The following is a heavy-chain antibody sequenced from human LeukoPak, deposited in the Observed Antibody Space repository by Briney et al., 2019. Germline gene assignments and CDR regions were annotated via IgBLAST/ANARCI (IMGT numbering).Heavy chain of an antibody. Sequence: PGGSLRLSCAASGFTFSSYAMSWVRQAPGKGLEWVSAISGGGGSTYYADSVKGRFTISRDNSKNTLYLQMNSLRAEDTAVYYCAKDQGSSGRLYGMDVWGQGTTVTVSS. D-gene: IGHD6-6*01. CDR3: AKDQGSSGRLYGMDV. CDR2: ISGGGGST. J-gene: IGHJ6*02. V-gene: IGHV3-23*01. CDR1: GFTFSSYA.